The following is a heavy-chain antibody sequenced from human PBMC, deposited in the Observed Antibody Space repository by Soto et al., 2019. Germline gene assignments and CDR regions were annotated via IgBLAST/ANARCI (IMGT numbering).Heavy chain of an antibody. V-gene: IGHV3-30-3*01. CDR2: ISYDGSNK. CDR3: ARGSCSGGSCPIDY. CDR1: GFTFSSYA. J-gene: IGHJ4*02. D-gene: IGHD2-15*01. Sequence: GGSLRLSCAASGFTFSSYAMHWVRQAPGEGLEWVAVISYDGSNKYYADSVKGRFTISRDNSKNTLYLQMNSLRAEDTAVYYCARGSCSGGSCPIDYWGQGTLVTVSS.